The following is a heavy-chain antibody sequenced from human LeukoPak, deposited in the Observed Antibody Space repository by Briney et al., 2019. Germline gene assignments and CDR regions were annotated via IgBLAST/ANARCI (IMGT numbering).Heavy chain of an antibody. Sequence: PGGSLRLSCAASGFTFSSYEMNWVRQAPGKGLEWVSYISSSGSTIYYADSVKGRFTISRDNAKNSLYLQMNSLRAEDTAVYYCARERLLSGGMDAWGQGTTVTVSS. CDR1: GFTFSSYE. CDR2: ISSSGSTI. D-gene: IGHD1-26*01. V-gene: IGHV3-48*03. J-gene: IGHJ6*02. CDR3: ARERLLSGGMDA.